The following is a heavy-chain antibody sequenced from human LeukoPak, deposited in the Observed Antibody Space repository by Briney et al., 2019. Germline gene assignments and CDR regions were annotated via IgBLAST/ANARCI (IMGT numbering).Heavy chain of an antibody. CDR1: GFTLSTYG. Sequence: GWSPRLSCAASGFTLSTYGMHWVRQAPGKGLEWVAIIWYDGGNKYYADSVKGRFTISRDNSKNTLFLQMNSLRAEDTAVYYCAKGSSLAYYYYMDVWGKGTTVTVSS. CDR3: AKGSSLAYYYYMDV. CDR2: IWYDGGNK. V-gene: IGHV3-30*02. J-gene: IGHJ6*03.